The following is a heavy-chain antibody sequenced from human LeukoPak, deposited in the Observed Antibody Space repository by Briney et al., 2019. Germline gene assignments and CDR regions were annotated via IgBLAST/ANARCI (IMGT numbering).Heavy chain of an antibody. CDR2: ISSSGSTI. D-gene: IGHD6-19*01. Sequence: PGGSLRLSCAASGFTFSDYYMSWIRQAPGKGLEWVSYISSSGSTIYYADSVKGRFTISRDNAKNSLYLQMNSLRAEDTAVYYCAKEVTAVAPFDYWGQGTLVTVSS. CDR3: AKEVTAVAPFDY. J-gene: IGHJ4*02. V-gene: IGHV3-11*01. CDR1: GFTFSDYY.